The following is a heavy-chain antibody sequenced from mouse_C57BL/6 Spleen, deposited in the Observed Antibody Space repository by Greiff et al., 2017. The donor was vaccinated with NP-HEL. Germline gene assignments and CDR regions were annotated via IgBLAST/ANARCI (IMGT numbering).Heavy chain of an antibody. CDR2: IYPGSGST. CDR1: GYTFTSYW. D-gene: IGHD4-1*01. Sequence: VKLVESGAELVKPGASVKMSCKASGYTFTSYWITWVKQRPGQGLEWIGDIYPGSGSTNYNEKFKSKATLTVDTSSSTAYMQLSSLTSEDSAVYYCAREGGLVDYWGQGTTLTVSS. CDR3: AREGGLVDY. V-gene: IGHV1-55*01. J-gene: IGHJ2*01.